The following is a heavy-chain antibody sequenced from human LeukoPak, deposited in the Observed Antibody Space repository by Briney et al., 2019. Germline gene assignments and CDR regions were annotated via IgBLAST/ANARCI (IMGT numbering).Heavy chain of an antibody. J-gene: IGHJ4*02. V-gene: IGHV3-23*01. Sequence: GGSLRLSCAASGFTFSSYWMSWVRQAPGKGLEWVSAISGSGGSTYYADSVKGRFTISRDNSKNTLYLQMNSLRAEDTAVYYCAKDLGYDSSAQDYWGQGTLVTVSS. CDR1: GFTFSSYW. D-gene: IGHD3-22*01. CDR3: AKDLGYDSSAQDY. CDR2: ISGSGGST.